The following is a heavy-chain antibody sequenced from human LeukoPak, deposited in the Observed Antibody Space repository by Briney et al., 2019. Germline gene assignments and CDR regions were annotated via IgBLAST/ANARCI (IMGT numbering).Heavy chain of an antibody. J-gene: IGHJ4*02. D-gene: IGHD5-18*01. V-gene: IGHV3-23*01. CDR2: ISGSGGRT. CDR3: AKDIWGGTAMVFDY. CDR1: GFSFNYNA. Sequence: GGSLRLSCAASGFSFNYNAMSWVRQAPGKGLKWVSGISGSGGRTFYADAVKGRFTISRDNSKNTLYLHMNNLRDDDTAVYYCAKDIWGGTAMVFDYWGQGTLVTVSS.